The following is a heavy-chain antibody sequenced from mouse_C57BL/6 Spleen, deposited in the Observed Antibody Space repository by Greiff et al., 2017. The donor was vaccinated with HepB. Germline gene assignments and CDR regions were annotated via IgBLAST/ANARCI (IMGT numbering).Heavy chain of an antibody. CDR3: VRPSYGYDWFAY. CDR2: SRSKSTNYAT. V-gene: IGHV10-1*01. D-gene: IGHD2-2*01. J-gene: IGHJ3*01. Sequence: DVKLVESGGGLVQPKGSLKLSCAASGFSFNTYAMNWVRQAPGQGLEWVARSRSKSTNYATYYADSVKDRFTISRDDSESMLYLQMNNLKTGATAIYFCVRPSYGYDWFAYWNQGNLVTVSA. CDR1: GFSFNTYA.